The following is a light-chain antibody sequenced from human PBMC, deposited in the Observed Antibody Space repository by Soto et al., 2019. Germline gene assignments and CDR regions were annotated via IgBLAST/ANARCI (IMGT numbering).Light chain of an antibody. CDR2: EGS. V-gene: IGLV2-23*01. J-gene: IGLJ1*01. CDR1: SSDVGSYNL. Sequence: QSVLTQPASVSGSPGQSITISCTGTSSDVGSYNLVSWYQQHPGKAPKLMLYEGSKRPSGVSNRFSGSKSGNTASLTISGLQAEDEGDYFCCSYAGSSTFVFGTGTKVTVL. CDR3: CSYAGSSTFV.